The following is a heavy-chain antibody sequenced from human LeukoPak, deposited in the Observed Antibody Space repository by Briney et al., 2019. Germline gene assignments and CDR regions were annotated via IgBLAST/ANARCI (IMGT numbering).Heavy chain of an antibody. CDR2: FDPKDGDT. Sequence: GASVKVSCKVSGYTLTELSVHWVRQAPGKGLEWMGNFDPKDGDTIYAQKFQGRVTMTRDTSTSTVYMELSSLRSEDRAVYYCAREIGPRQLHLWGSAFDYWGQGTLVTVSS. CDR3: AREIGPRQLHLWGSAFDY. V-gene: IGHV1-24*01. CDR1: GYTLTELS. D-gene: IGHD5-18*01. J-gene: IGHJ4*02.